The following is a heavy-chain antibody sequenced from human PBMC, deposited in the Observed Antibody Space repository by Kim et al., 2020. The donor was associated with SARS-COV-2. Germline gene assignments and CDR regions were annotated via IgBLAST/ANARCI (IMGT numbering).Heavy chain of an antibody. D-gene: IGHD5-12*01. CDR2: ISGSGTNT. CDR1: GFTFSNYV. J-gene: IGHJ4*02. V-gene: IGHV3-23*01. CDR3: ANSRRNSGYGHFDY. Sequence: GGSLRLSCAASGFTFSNYVMTWVRQAPGKGLEWVSGISGSGTNTYYVDSVKGRFTISRDNSKNTVHLQLNGLRADDTAVYYCANSRRNSGYGHFDYWGQGALVTVSS.